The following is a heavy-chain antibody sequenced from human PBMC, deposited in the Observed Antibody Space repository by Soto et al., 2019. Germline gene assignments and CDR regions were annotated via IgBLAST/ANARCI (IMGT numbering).Heavy chain of an antibody. CDR1: GGSISSYY. D-gene: IGHD2-15*01. V-gene: IGHV4-59*12. CDR2: IYYSGST. Sequence: SETLSLTCTVSGGSISSYYWSWIRQPPGKGLEWIGYIYYSGSTNYNPSLKTRVTVSVDRSKNQFSLKLSSVTAADTAVYYCARGQVVAAQHWGQGTLVTVSS. CDR3: ARGQVVAAQH. J-gene: IGHJ4*02.